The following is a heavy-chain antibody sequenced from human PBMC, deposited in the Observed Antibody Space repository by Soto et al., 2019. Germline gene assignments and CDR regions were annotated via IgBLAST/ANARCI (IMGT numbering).Heavy chain of an antibody. D-gene: IGHD6-13*01. CDR2: ISAYNGNT. Sequence: ASLKVSCKASGYTFTSYGISWVRQAPGQGLEWMGWISAYNGNTNYAQKHQGRVTMTTDTSTSTAYMELRSLRSDDTAVYYCARDLPHIAAGTAHNWFDPWGQGTLVTVSS. J-gene: IGHJ5*02. CDR1: GYTFTSYG. CDR3: ARDLPHIAAGTAHNWFDP. V-gene: IGHV1-18*01.